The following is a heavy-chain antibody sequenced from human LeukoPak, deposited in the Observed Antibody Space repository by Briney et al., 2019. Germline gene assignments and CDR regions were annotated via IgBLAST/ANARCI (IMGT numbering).Heavy chain of an antibody. CDR2: IYPGDSDT. CDR1: GYSFTSYW. CDR3: ARGYCSSTSCYAGRAFDI. V-gene: IGHV5-51*01. D-gene: IGHD2-2*01. Sequence: TGESLKISCKGSGYSFTSYWIGWVRQIPGNGLEWMGIIYPGDSDTRYSPSFQGQVTISADKSISTAYLQWSSLKDSDTAMYYCARGYCSSTSCYAGRAFDIWGQGTMVTVSS. J-gene: IGHJ3*02.